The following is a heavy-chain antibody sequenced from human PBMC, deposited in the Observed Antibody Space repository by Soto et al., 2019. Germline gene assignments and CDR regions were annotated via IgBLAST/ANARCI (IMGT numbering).Heavy chain of an antibody. D-gene: IGHD5-18*01. CDR3: ATGGHNDGYNFYHGMDV. V-gene: IGHV1-69*01. CDR1: GGIFTNNA. CDR2: VIPLFDTA. J-gene: IGHJ6*02. Sequence: QVQVVQSGAEVKKPGSSVKVSCKVSGGIFTNNAISWVRQAPGQGLEWLGGVIPLFDTAYYAQIFRGRLRISEDGATTTAYMELSGLTSADTAVYFCATGGHNDGYNFYHGMDVWGQGTTVNVS.